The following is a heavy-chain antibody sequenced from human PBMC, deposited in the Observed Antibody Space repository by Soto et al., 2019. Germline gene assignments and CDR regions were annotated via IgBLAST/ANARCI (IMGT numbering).Heavy chain of an antibody. CDR2: IIPIFGTA. Sequence: QVQLVQSGAEVKKPGSSVKVSCKASGGTFSSYAISWVRQAPGQGLEWMGGIIPIFGTANYAQKFQGRVTITADESTSTAYMELSSLRSEDTAVYYCARELEGNITMVRGVIMNWFDPWGQGTLVTVSS. J-gene: IGHJ5*02. CDR3: ARELEGNITMVRGVIMNWFDP. V-gene: IGHV1-69*01. CDR1: GGTFSSYA. D-gene: IGHD3-10*01.